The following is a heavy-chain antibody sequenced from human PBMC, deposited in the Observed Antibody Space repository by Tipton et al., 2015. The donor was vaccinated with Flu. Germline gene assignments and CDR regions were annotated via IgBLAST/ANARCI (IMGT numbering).Heavy chain of an antibody. CDR2: IFPGVPDT. CDR1: GYSFTSYW. CDR3: VRGDYANSFD. V-gene: IGHV5-51*03. J-gene: IGHJ4*02. D-gene: IGHD3-16*01. Sequence: VQLVQSGAEVKKPGESLKISCKGSGYSFTSYWIGWVRQMPGKGLEWMGLIFPGVPDTRYNPSFQGQVSLSADKSISTAYLQWSSLKASDTAMYYCVRGDYANSFDWGQGTLVTVSS.